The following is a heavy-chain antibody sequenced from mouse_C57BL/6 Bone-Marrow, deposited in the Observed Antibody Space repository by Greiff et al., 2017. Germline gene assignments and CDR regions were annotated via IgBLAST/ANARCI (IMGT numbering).Heavy chain of an antibody. CDR3: AREGYYDYDLYYAMDY. CDR1: GYTFTSYW. Sequence: VQLQQSGAELVMPGASVKLSCKASGYTFTSYWMHWVKQRPGQGLEWIGAIDPSDSYTNYNQKFKGKSTLTVDKSSSTAYMQLSSLTSEDSAVYYCAREGYYDYDLYYAMDYWGQGTSVTVSS. J-gene: IGHJ4*01. V-gene: IGHV1-69*01. D-gene: IGHD2-4*01. CDR2: IDPSDSYT.